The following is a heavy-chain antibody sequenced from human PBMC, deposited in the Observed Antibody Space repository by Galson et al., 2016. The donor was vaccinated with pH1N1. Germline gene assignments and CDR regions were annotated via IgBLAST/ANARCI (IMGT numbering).Heavy chain of an antibody. V-gene: IGHV5-51*03. CDR1: GYTFTTYW. CDR2: IYPGDSDT. CDR3: ARRSTELGLDY. D-gene: IGHD2/OR15-2a*01. Sequence: QSGAEVKKPGESLKISCQASGYTFTTYWIGWVRQMPGKGLEWMGIIYPGDSDTKYSPSFEGQVTFSVDKSKNTAYLHWSSLKASDTAIYYCARRSTELGLDYWGQGVLVTVSS. J-gene: IGHJ4*02.